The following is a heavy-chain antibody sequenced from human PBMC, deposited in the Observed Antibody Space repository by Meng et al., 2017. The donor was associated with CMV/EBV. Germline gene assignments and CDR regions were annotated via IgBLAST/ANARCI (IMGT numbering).Heavy chain of an antibody. J-gene: IGHJ6*02. CDR1: GGSISSYY. CDR2: IYYSGST. CDR3: ARDSNCSGGSCYSRDYYGMDV. Sequence: GSLRLSCTVSGGSISSYYWSWIRQPPGKGLEWIGYIYYSGSTNYNPSLKSRVTISVDTSKNQFSLKLSSVTAADTAVCYCARDSNCSGGSCYSRDYYGMDVWGQGTTVTVSS. V-gene: IGHV4-59*01. D-gene: IGHD2-15*01.